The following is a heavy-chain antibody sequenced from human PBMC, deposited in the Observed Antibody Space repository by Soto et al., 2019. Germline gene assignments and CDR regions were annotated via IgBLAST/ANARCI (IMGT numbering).Heavy chain of an antibody. D-gene: IGHD3-9*01. CDR2: LGGGGDT. CDR3: TKDRHPDGIWTFDF. CDR1: GFTFGTYT. J-gene: IGHJ4*02. V-gene: IGHV3-23*01. Sequence: WGSLRLSCAASGFTFGTYTMNWVRQAPGKGLEWVSALGGGGDTHYAESVKGRFTISRDYSKNILLLQMNSLRDEDSAIYYCTKDRHPDGIWTFDFWGQGTLVTVSS.